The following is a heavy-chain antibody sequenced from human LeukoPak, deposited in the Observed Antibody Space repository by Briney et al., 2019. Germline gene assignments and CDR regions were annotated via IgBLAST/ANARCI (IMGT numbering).Heavy chain of an antibody. J-gene: IGHJ6*02. CDR3: ARDRINPGIAVAGTYYYYYGMDV. Sequence: SETLSLTCTVSGGSISSYYWSWIRQPPGKGLEWIGYIYYSGSTNYNPSLKSRVTISVDTSKNQFSLKLSSVTAADTAVYYCARDRINPGIAVAGTYYYYYGMDVWGQGTTVTVSS. CDR1: GGSISSYY. V-gene: IGHV4-59*01. CDR2: IYYSGST. D-gene: IGHD6-19*01.